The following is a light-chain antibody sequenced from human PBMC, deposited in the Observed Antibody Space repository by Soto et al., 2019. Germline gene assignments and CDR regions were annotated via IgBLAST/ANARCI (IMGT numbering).Light chain of an antibody. V-gene: IGLV1-51*01. CDR1: SSNIGNHY. CDR2: DNN. J-gene: IGLJ2*01. CDR3: GTWDSGLSGGMV. Sequence: QSVLTQPPSVSAAPGQKVTISCSGSSSNIGNHYVSWYQQLPGTAPKVLIYDNNKRPSGIPDRISGSKSGTSATLGITGLQTGDEADYYCGTWDSGLSGGMVFGEGTKLTVL.